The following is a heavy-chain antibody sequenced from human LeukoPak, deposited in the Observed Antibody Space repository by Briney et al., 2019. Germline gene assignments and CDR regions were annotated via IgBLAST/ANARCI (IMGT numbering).Heavy chain of an antibody. CDR1: RFTFRIYG. J-gene: IGHJ6*02. CDR2: IMYDVSNK. D-gene: IGHD3-10*01. V-gene: IGHV3-33*01. Sequence: PGGSLRLSCAASRFTFRIYGMLGVRRAPGKGLEGVAVIMYDVSNKYYADSVKGRFTITRDNSKNTLYLQMNSLRAEDTAVYYCARSLGTMVRGMDVWGQGTTVTVPS. CDR3: ARSLGTMVRGMDV.